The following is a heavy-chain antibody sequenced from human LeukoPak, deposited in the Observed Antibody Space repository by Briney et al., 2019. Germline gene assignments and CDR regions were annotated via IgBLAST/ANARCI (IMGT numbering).Heavy chain of an antibody. D-gene: IGHD2-8*01. J-gene: IGHJ6*03. V-gene: IGHV3-30*02. CDR1: RFTFSSYG. CDR3: AKDRCSNGVGCYYYYRDV. CDR2: IQYDGSNA. Sequence: PGGSLRLSCAASRFTFSSYGMHWVRQAPGKGLEWVAYIQYDGSNAQYADSVKGRFSISRDSSKNILYLQMNSLRAEDTAVYYCAKDRCSNGVGCYYYYRDVWGKGTTVTISS.